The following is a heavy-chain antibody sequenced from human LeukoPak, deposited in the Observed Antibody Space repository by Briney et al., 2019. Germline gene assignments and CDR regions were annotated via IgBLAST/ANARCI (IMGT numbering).Heavy chain of an antibody. CDR1: GFTFSTYA. V-gene: IGHV3-23*01. CDR3: AKNVWFWYFDL. CDR2: FSGSGGST. J-gene: IGHJ2*01. D-gene: IGHD3-9*01. Sequence: PGGSLRLSCAASGFTFSTYAMTWVRQAPGKGLEWVSAFSGSGGSTYYADSVKGRFTISRDNSKNTLYLQMTSLRAEDTAVYYCAKNVWFWYFDLWGRGTLVTVSS.